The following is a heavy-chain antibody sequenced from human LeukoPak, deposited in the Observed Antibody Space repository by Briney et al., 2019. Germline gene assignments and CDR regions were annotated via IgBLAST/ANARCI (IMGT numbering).Heavy chain of an antibody. Sequence: PGGSLRLSCAASGFTFSNHYISWIRQAPGKGLEWVSYLSGGGSDIYYADSVKGRFTMSRDNAKNSLDLQMNSLRAEDTAVYYCVKDRGGSPFYGMDVWGQGTTVTVSS. D-gene: IGHD1-26*01. CDR3: VKDRGGSPFYGMDV. V-gene: IGHV3-11*01. J-gene: IGHJ6*02. CDR2: LSGGGSDI. CDR1: GFTFSNHY.